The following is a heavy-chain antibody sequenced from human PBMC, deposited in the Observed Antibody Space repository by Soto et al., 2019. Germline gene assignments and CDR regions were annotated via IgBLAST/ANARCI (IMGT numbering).Heavy chain of an antibody. CDR3: AKDWGIAVAAMYFDY. J-gene: IGHJ4*02. Sequence: LRLSCAASGFTFSSYAMSWVRQAPGKGLEWVSAISGSGGSTYYADSVKGRFTISRDNSKNTLYLQMNSLRAEDTAVYYCAKDWGIAVAAMYFDYWGQGTLVTV. CDR2: ISGSGGST. CDR1: GFTFSSYA. D-gene: IGHD6-19*01. V-gene: IGHV3-23*01.